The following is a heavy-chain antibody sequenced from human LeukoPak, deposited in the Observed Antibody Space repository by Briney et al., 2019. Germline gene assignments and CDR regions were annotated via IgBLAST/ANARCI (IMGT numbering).Heavy chain of an antibody. D-gene: IGHD3-3*01. CDR3: ARVPRRALEYYDFWSGYLPKRY. Sequence: PGGSLRLSCAASGFTFSSYSMNWVRQAPGKGLEWVSSISSSSSYIYYADSVKGRFTISRDNAKNSLYLQMNSLRAEDTAVYYCARVPRRALEYYDFWSGYLPKRYWGQGTLVTVSS. V-gene: IGHV3-21*01. CDR1: GFTFSSYS. CDR2: ISSSSSYI. J-gene: IGHJ4*02.